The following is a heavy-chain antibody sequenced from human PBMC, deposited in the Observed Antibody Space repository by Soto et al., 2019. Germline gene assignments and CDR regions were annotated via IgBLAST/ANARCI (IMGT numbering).Heavy chain of an antibody. J-gene: IGHJ3*01. Sequence: QLQLQESGPGLVKPSETLSLTCSVSGGSITTSSYNWVWIRPPPGKGLEWIGTIYYDGSTSYNPSPKSQVTISVATSKTHFPPKLNSVSAADTAVYYCARFYGNAFDVWGRGTVVTVSS. CDR2: IYYDGST. V-gene: IGHV4-39*02. D-gene: IGHD1-1*01. CDR1: GGSITTSSYN. CDR3: ARFYGNAFDV.